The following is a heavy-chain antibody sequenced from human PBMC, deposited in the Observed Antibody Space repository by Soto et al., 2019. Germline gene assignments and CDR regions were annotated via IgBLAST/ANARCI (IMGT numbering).Heavy chain of an antibody. Sequence: SETLSLTCTVSGGSISSSSYYWGWIRQPPGKGLEWIGYIYYSGSTNYNPSLKSRVTISVDTSKNQFSLKLSSVTAADTAVYYCARDFADTWNPSPPGYYYGMDVWGQGTTVTVSS. CDR3: ARDFADTWNPSPPGYYYGMDV. CDR1: GGSISSSSYY. CDR2: IYYSGST. J-gene: IGHJ6*02. V-gene: IGHV4-61*01. D-gene: IGHD1-20*01.